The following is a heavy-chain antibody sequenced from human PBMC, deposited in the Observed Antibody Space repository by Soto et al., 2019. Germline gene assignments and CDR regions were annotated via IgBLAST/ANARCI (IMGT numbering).Heavy chain of an antibody. J-gene: IGHJ4*02. D-gene: IGHD1-26*01. CDR3: AREHSGSYYHFDY. Sequence: QVQLVQSGAEVKKPGASVKVSCKASGYTFTSYYMHWVRQAPGQGLEWMGIINPSGGSTSYAQKFPGSVTMTRDTSASTVYREVSSLRSEDTAVYYCAREHSGSYYHFDYWGQGTLVTVSS. V-gene: IGHV1-46*01. CDR2: INPSGGST. CDR1: GYTFTSYY.